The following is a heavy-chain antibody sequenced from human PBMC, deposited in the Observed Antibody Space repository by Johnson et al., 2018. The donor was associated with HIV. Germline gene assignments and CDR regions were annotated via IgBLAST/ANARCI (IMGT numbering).Heavy chain of an antibody. CDR2: ISYDGGNK. CDR3: ARGGGCGGDCYSGYDAFDI. V-gene: IGHV3-30*04. J-gene: IGHJ3*02. D-gene: IGHD2-21*01. CDR1: GFTFNTYA. Sequence: VQLVESGGGLVQPGRSLRLSCAASGFTFNTYAMYWVRQAPGKGLEWVAIISYDGGNKYYADSVKGRFTISRDNAKNSLYLQMNSLRAEDTAVYYCARGGGCGGDCYSGYDAFDIWGQGTMVTVSS.